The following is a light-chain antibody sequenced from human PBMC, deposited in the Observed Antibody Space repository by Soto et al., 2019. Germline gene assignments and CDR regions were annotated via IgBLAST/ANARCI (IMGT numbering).Light chain of an antibody. Sequence: QSVLTQPPSASGTPGQWVTISCSGSSSNIETNDIYWHQQVPGSAPKLLIYSNDQRPSGVPARFSASKSGTSASLAISGLRSEDEAEYFCATWDDSLRGVVFGGGTKLTVL. CDR3: ATWDDSLRGVV. J-gene: IGLJ2*01. CDR1: SSNIETND. V-gene: IGLV1-47*02. CDR2: SND.